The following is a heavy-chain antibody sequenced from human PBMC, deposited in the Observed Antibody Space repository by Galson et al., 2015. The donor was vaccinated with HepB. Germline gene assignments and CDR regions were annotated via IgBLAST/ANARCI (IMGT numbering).Heavy chain of an antibody. Sequence: SVKVSCKASGYTFTSYGISWVRQAPGQGLEWMGWISAYNGNTNYAQKLQGRVTMTTDTSTSTAYMELRSLRSDDTAVYYCARDGADIVVVPAATHYYYYYMDVWGKGTTVTVSS. V-gene: IGHV1-18*01. D-gene: IGHD2-2*01. J-gene: IGHJ6*03. CDR3: ARDGADIVVVPAATHYYYYYMDV. CDR1: GYTFTSYG. CDR2: ISAYNGNT.